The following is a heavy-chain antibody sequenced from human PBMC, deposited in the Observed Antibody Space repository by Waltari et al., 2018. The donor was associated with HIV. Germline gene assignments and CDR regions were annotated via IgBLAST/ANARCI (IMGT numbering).Heavy chain of an antibody. Sequence: QVQLVQSGAEVKKPGASVKVSCKVSGYTLTELSMHWVRQAPGKGLEWMGGFDPEDGETIDAQKFQGRGTRTEDTSTDTASMELSSMRAEDTAGYYCATAPGAGADYWGQGTLVTVSS. CDR1: GYTLTELS. V-gene: IGHV1-24*01. CDR2: FDPEDGET. CDR3: ATAPGAGADY. D-gene: IGHD6-19*01. J-gene: IGHJ4*02.